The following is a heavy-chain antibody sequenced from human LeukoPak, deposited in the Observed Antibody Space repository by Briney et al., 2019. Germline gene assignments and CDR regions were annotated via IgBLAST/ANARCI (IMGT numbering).Heavy chain of an antibody. Sequence: SQTLSLTCTVSGGSISSGSYYWSWIRQPAGKGLEWIGRIYTSGSTNYNPSLKSRVTISVDTSKNQFSLKLSSVTAADTAVYYCARRVVRGVIICSIDPWGQGTLVTVSS. CDR3: ARRVVRGVIICSIDP. CDR2: IYTSGST. D-gene: IGHD3-10*01. V-gene: IGHV4-61*02. CDR1: GGSISSGSYY. J-gene: IGHJ5*02.